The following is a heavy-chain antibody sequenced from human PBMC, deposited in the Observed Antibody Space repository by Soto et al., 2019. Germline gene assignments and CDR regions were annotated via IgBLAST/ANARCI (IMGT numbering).Heavy chain of an antibody. D-gene: IGHD2-8*02. CDR1: GLTFNTYW. J-gene: IGHJ3*01. Sequence: GXSPRLSCAASGLTFNTYWMNWVRQAPGKGRVRGDNIQXSGLEEKYVQSXXGRFVISXXNARHALYLQMERLRAEDTGVYYCAGGVGWVTGVWGQETMV. CDR2: IQXSGLEE. V-gene: IGHV3-7*01. CDR3: AGGVGWVTGV.